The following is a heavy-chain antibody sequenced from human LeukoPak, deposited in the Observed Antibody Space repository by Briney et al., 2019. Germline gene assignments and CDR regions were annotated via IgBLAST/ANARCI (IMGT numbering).Heavy chain of an antibody. V-gene: IGHV3-30*18. D-gene: IGHD3-10*01. CDR3: AEDVRALNNYGSGSSGFY. J-gene: IGHJ4*02. CDR1: GFTFSSYG. Sequence: GRSLRLSCAASGFTFSSYGMHWVRQAPGKGLEWVAVISYDGSNKYYADPVKGRFTISRDNSKNTLYLQMNGLRVEDTAVYYCAEDVRALNNYGSGSSGFYWGQGTLVTVSS. CDR2: ISYDGSNK.